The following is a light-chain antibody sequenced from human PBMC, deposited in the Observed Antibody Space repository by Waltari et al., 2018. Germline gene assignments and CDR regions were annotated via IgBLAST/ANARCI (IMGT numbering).Light chain of an antibody. CDR1: SLRTSY. CDR2: GKE. CDR3: HSRNGRDNQVV. V-gene: IGLV3-19*01. Sequence: SSELTQGPAVSVALGQTVKITCQWDSLRTSYASWYQLKPGQAPILVLFGKEKRPSGIPDRFSGYNSGTTSSLTITGAQAEDEADYYCHSRNGRDNQVVFGGGTRLTVL. J-gene: IGLJ3*02.